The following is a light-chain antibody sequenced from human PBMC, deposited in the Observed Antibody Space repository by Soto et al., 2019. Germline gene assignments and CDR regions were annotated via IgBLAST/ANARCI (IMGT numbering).Light chain of an antibody. CDR2: AAS. V-gene: IGKV3-20*01. CDR3: KQYNSYLT. J-gene: IGKJ4*01. CDR1: QSISSSY. Sequence: VMTQSPAALSLSPGESTTLSCRASQSISSSYLAWYQQRPGQAPRLLIYAASSRATGIQDRFSGSGSGTEFTLTISSLQPDDFATYYCKQYNSYLTCGGGTKVDIK.